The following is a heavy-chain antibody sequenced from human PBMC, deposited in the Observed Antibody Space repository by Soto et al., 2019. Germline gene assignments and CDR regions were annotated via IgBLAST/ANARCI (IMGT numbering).Heavy chain of an antibody. D-gene: IGHD3-22*01. CDR2: IKSKTDGGTT. J-gene: IGHJ4*01. Sequence: PGGSLRLSCAASGFTFSNAWINWVRQAPGKGLEWVGRIKSKTDGGTTDFAAPVKGRFAISRDDLKNIAYMQMNSLKIEDTAVYYCSTDSYSDMTVVRLDNWGHGTLVTVSS. V-gene: IGHV3-15*07. CDR1: GFTFSNAW. CDR3: STDSYSDMTVVRLDN.